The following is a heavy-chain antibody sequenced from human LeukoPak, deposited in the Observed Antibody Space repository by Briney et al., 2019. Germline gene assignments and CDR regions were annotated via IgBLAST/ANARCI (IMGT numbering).Heavy chain of an antibody. D-gene: IGHD3-3*01. V-gene: IGHV4-34*01. Sequence: SETLSLTCAVYGGSFSGYYWSWIRQPPGKGLEWIGEINHSGSTNYNPSLKSRVTISVDTSKNQFSLKLSSVTAADTAVYYCARRRITIFGVVIHRAYYMDVWGKGTTVTVSS. CDR3: ARRRITIFGVVIHRAYYMDV. J-gene: IGHJ6*03. CDR2: INHSGST. CDR1: GGSFSGYY.